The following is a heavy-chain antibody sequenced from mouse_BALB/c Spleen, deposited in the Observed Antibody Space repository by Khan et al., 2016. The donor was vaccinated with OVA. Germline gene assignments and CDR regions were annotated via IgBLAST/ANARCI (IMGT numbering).Heavy chain of an antibody. D-gene: IGHD1-1*01. J-gene: IGHJ3*01. Sequence: QMQLEESGPGLVQPSQSLSITCTVSGFSLTNYGIHWVRQSPGKGLEWLGLIWSGGSTDYNAAFISRLSISKDNSKSQVFFKMNSLQTNDTAIYYCARREYYYGRGAWFPYWGQGTLVTVSA. CDR1: GFSLTNYG. V-gene: IGHV2-2*02. CDR3: ARREYYYGRGAWFPY. CDR2: IWSGGST.